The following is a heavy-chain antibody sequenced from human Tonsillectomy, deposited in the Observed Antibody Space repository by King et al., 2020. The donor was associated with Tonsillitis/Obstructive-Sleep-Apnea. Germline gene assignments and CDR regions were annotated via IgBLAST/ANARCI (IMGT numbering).Heavy chain of an antibody. CDR3: AHSPEYDFLSVFPKDWFDP. D-gene: IGHD3-3*01. V-gene: IGHV2-5*02. CDR2: IYWDDDK. Sequence: TLKESGPTLVKPTQTLTLTCTFSGFSLSTSGVGVGWIRQPPGKALEWLALIYWDDDKRYSPSLKSRLTITKDTSKNQVVLTMTNMDPVDTATYYCAHSPEYDFLSVFPKDWFDPWGQGTLVTVSS. CDR1: GFSLSTSGVG. J-gene: IGHJ5*02.